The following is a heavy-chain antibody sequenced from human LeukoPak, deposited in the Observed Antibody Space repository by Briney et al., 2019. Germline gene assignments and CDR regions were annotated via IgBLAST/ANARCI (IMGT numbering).Heavy chain of an antibody. Sequence: SETLSLTCTVSGDSISSGGYFWTWIRQHPGKGLEWIGYMYYSGKTFYNPSLKSRVIISIDTSKNQFSLNVSSVTAADTAVYYSARGGSKWGQGTLVTVSS. V-gene: IGHV4-31*03. CDR3: ARGGSK. D-gene: IGHD3-16*01. CDR2: MYYSGKT. CDR1: GDSISSGGYF. J-gene: IGHJ4*02.